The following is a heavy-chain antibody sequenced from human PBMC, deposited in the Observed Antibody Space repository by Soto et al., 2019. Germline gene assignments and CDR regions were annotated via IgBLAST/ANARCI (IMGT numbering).Heavy chain of an antibody. Sequence: PSETLSLTCTVSGGSISSGGYYWSWIRQHPGKGLEWIGYIYYSGSTYYNPSLKSRVTISVDTSKNQFSLKLSSVTAADTAVYYCARVNGREWLLLGYYFDYWGQGTLVTVSS. V-gene: IGHV4-31*03. D-gene: IGHD3-3*01. J-gene: IGHJ4*02. CDR3: ARVNGREWLLLGYYFDY. CDR1: GGSISSGGYY. CDR2: IYYSGST.